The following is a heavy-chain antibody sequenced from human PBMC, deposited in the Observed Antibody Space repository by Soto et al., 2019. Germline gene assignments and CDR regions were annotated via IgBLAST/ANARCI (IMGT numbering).Heavy chain of an antibody. J-gene: IGHJ4*02. D-gene: IGHD6-13*01. CDR3: ARDGAGESSSWHFDY. CDR2: ISYDGSNK. CDR1: GFTFSSYA. V-gene: IGHV3-30-3*01. Sequence: QPGGSLRLSCAASGFTFSSYAMHWVRQAPGKELEWVAVISYDGSNKYYADSVKGRFTISRDNSKNTLYLQMNSLRAEDTAVYYCARDGAGESSSWHFDYWGQGTLVTVSS.